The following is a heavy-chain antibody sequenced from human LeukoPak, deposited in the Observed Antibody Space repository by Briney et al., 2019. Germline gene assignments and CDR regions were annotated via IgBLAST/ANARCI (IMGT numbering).Heavy chain of an antibody. CDR3: ARDGHTYYYDSSGYYHFDY. Sequence: GGSLRLSCAASGFTFSSYSMRWVRQAPGKGLEWVATINQDGRGKYYVDSVKGRFTISRHNAKNSVYLQINSLRAEHNAVYYCARDGHTYYYDSSGYYHFDYWGQGTLVTVSS. CDR2: INQDGRGK. V-gene: IGHV3-7*01. D-gene: IGHD3-22*01. J-gene: IGHJ4*02. CDR1: GFTFSSYS.